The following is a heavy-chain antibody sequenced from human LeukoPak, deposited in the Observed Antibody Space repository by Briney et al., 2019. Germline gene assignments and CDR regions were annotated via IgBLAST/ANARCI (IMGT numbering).Heavy chain of an antibody. Sequence: GGSLRLSCAASGFTFSSYAMRWVRQAPGKGLEWVSAISGSGGSTYYADSVKGRFTISRDNSKNTLYLQMNSLRAEDTPAYYCAKDLAPWGYFDNWGQGTLVTVSS. CDR1: GFTFSSYA. CDR2: ISGSGGST. D-gene: IGHD1-26*01. J-gene: IGHJ4*02. CDR3: AKDLAPWGYFDN. V-gene: IGHV3-23*01.